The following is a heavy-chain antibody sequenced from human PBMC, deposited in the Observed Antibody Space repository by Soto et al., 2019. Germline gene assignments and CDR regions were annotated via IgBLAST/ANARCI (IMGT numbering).Heavy chain of an antibody. CDR3: AKDRTPRLVRSLFDY. D-gene: IGHD6-19*01. CDR1: GFTFSSYG. V-gene: IGHV3-30*18. J-gene: IGHJ4*02. Sequence: HPGGSLRLSCAASGFTFSSYGMHWVRQAPGKGLEWVAVISYDGSNKYYADSVKGRFTISRDNSKNTLYLQMNSLRAEDTAVYYCAKDRTPRLVRSLFDYWGQGTLVTVSS. CDR2: ISYDGSNK.